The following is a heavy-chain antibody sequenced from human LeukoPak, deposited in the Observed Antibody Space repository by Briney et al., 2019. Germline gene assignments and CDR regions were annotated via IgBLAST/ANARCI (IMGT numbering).Heavy chain of an antibody. D-gene: IGHD3-10*01. J-gene: IGHJ4*02. V-gene: IGHV3-15*01. Sequence: GGSLRLSCAASGFSIENNWMSWVRQAPGKGLEWVGRVKSYNAGGTTHYAAPVKGRFIISRDDSKNMLYLQMDSLKTEDTAVYYCTLIQGWGAGSYFLDYWGQGALVTVSS. CDR1: GFSIENNW. CDR2: VKSYNAGGTT. CDR3: TLIQGWGAGSYFLDY.